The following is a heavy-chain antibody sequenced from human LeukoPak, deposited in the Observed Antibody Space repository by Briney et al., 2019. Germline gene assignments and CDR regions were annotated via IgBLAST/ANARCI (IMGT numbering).Heavy chain of an antibody. CDR2: ISESGDVT. CDR3: ARDSSHYLGSSDY. V-gene: IGHV3-23*01. J-gene: IGHJ4*02. CDR1: GFTFSSYP. D-gene: IGHD6-6*01. Sequence: GGSLRLSCVVSGFTFSSYPMSWVRQAPGKGLEWVSVISESGDVTHYADSVKGRFTISRDNTKNTLNLQMNSLRDEDTAIYYCARDSSHYLGSSDYWGQGTLVTVSS.